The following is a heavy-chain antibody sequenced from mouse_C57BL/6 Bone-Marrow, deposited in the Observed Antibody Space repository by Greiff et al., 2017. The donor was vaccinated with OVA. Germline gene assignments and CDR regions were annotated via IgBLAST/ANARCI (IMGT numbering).Heavy chain of an antibody. CDR3: TRSVCGHYLYWFAY. CDR1: GYTFTDYE. V-gene: IGHV1-15*01. J-gene: IGHJ3*01. Sequence: VKLMESGAELVRPGASVTLSCKASGYTFTDYEMHWVKQTPVHGLEWIGAIDPETGGTAYNQKFKGKAILTADKSSGTAYMELRSLTSEDSAVYDDTRSVCGHYLYWFAYWRRGTLVTVSA. D-gene: IGHD2-1*01. CDR2: IDPETGGT.